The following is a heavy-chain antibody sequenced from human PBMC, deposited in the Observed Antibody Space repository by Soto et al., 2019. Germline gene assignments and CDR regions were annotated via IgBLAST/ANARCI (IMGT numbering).Heavy chain of an antibody. CDR3: ARGLKMLRVFGLKTYYYYYTDV. Sequence: QVHLVQSGAEVKKPGASVKVSCKASGYTFTSYDINWVRQVAGQGLEWMGWMNPNSGDTAYAQEFQGRVTMSRNTSISIAYMELRSLRPADTAVYYCARGLKMLRVFGLKTYYYYYTDVWGKGTTVTLSS. D-gene: IGHD3-10*01. J-gene: IGHJ6*03. CDR2: MNPNSGDT. V-gene: IGHV1-8*01. CDR1: GYTFTSYD.